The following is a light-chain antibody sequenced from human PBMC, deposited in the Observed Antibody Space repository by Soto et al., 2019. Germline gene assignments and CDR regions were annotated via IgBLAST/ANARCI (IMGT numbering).Light chain of an antibody. CDR3: QQSYSTPPIT. J-gene: IGKJ5*01. Sequence: DIQITQAPTSLTASVGDRVTITCRASQSIKTYLSWYQQKPGKAATLLIYAAATLQSGVPSRFSGSGSGTDFTLTISSLQPEDFATYYCQQSYSTPPITFGQGTRLEIK. CDR1: QSIKTY. CDR2: AAA. V-gene: IGKV1-39*01.